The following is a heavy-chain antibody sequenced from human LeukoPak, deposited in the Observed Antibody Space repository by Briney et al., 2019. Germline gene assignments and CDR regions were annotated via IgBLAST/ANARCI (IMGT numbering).Heavy chain of an antibody. D-gene: IGHD6-13*01. J-gene: IGHJ4*02. CDR2: ISSSSSYI. CDR3: ASDSHSSSWYAY. Sequence: GGSLRLSSAASGFTFSSYSMNWVRQAPGKVLEWVSSISSSSSYIYYADSVKGRFTISRDNAKNSLYLQMSSLRAEDTAVYYCASDSHSSSWYAYWGQGTLVTVSS. V-gene: IGHV3-21*01. CDR1: GFTFSSYS.